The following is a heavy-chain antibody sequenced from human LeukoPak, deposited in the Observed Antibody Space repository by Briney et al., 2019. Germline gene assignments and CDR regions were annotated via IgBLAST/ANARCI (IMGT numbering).Heavy chain of an antibody. D-gene: IGHD3-3*01. Sequence: GGSLRLSCAASGFTFSSYSMNWVRQAPGKGLEWVSSISSSSSYIYYADSVKGRFTISRDNAKNSLYLQMNSLRAEDTAVYYCARDKGFYGTYYDFWSGYYAPFDYWGQGTLVTVSS. V-gene: IGHV3-21*01. CDR2: ISSSSSYI. CDR3: ARDKGFYGTYYDFWSGYYAPFDY. J-gene: IGHJ4*02. CDR1: GFTFSSYS.